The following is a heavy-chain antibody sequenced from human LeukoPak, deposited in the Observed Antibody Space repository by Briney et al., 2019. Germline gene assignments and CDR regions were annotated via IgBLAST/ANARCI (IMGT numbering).Heavy chain of an antibody. CDR2: INPNSGGT. Sequence: GASVKVSCKASGYTFTGYYMHWVRQAPGQGLEWMGWINPNSGGTNYAQKFQGRVTMTRDTSISTANMELSRLRSDDTAVYYCARSDIVVVVAASNWFDPWGQGTLVTVSS. CDR1: GYTFTGYY. CDR3: ARSDIVVVVAASNWFDP. V-gene: IGHV1-2*02. D-gene: IGHD2-15*01. J-gene: IGHJ5*02.